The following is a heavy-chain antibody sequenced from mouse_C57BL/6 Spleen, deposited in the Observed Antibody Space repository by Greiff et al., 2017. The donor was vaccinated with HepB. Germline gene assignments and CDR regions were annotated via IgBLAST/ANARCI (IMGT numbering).Heavy chain of an antibody. D-gene: IGHD1-1*02. CDR3: ASGGYYVGY. CDR1: GYSITSGYY. CDR2: ISYDGSN. Sequence: EVQRVESGPGLVKPSQSLSLTCSVTGYSITSGYYWNWIRQFPGNKLEWMGYISYDGSNNYNPSLKNRISITRDTSKNQFFLKLNSVTTEDTATYYCASGGYYVGYWGQGTTLTVSS. J-gene: IGHJ2*01. V-gene: IGHV3-6*01.